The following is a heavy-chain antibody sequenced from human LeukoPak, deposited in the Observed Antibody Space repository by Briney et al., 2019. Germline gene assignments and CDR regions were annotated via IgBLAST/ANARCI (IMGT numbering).Heavy chain of an antibody. CDR1: GFTFSSYA. D-gene: IGHD3-22*01. CDR2: ISGSGGST. CDR3: AKDKYYFDSSGYFPVDY. Sequence: GGSLRLSCAASGFTFSSYAMSWVRQAPGKGLEWVSAISGSGGSTYYADSVKGRFIISRDNSKNTLSLQLVSLRTEDTAAYYCAKDKYYFDSSGYFPVDYWGQGTLVTVSS. J-gene: IGHJ4*02. V-gene: IGHV3-23*01.